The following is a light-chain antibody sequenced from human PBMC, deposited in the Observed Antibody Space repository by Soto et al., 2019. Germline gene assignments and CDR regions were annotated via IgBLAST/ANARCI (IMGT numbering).Light chain of an antibody. CDR1: QSVSSSF. CDR3: QQYGSSPPLT. Sequence: EFVLTQSPGTLSLSPGERATLSCRASQSVSSSFLAWYQQKPGQAPRILIYGASTRATCIPDRFSGSGSGTDFTLTISRLEPEEGAVYYCQQYGSSPPLTFGGGNKVEIK. J-gene: IGKJ4*01. V-gene: IGKV3-20*01. CDR2: GAS.